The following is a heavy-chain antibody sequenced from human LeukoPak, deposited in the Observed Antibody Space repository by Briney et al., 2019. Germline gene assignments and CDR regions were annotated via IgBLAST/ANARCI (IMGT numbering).Heavy chain of an antibody. D-gene: IGHD3-10*01. V-gene: IGHV3-21*01. Sequence: GGSLRLSCAASGFTFCSYSMNWVREAPGKGVEWVSSISSSSSYIYYADSVKGRFTISRDNAKNSLYLQMNSLRAEDTAVYYCACLVAPRVGVRGDDAFDIWGQGTMVTVSS. CDR2: ISSSSSYI. J-gene: IGHJ3*02. CDR1: GFTFCSYS. CDR3: ACLVAPRVGVRGDDAFDI.